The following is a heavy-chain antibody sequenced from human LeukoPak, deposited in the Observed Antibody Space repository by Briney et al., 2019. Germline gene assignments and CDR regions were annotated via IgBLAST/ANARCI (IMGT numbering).Heavy chain of an antibody. Sequence: PGGSLRLSCAASGFTFSRYDMHWVRQATGKGLEWISSIGTGGNTYYIGSVKGRFTISRENAKSSLYLQMSSLRAGDTAVYYCVRGGEIGFDSWGQGTLVTVSS. CDR3: VRGGEIGFDS. CDR2: IGTGGNT. V-gene: IGHV3-13*04. J-gene: IGHJ5*01. D-gene: IGHD3-16*01. CDR1: GFTFSRYD.